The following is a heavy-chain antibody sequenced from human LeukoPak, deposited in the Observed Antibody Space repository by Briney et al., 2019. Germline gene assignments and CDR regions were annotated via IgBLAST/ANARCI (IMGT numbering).Heavy chain of an antibody. CDR3: ARSLGGSGWYPYYFDY. J-gene: IGHJ4*02. CDR1: GYTFTGYY. V-gene: IGHV1-69*05. CDR2: IIPIFGTA. Sequence: SVKVSCKASGYTFTGYYMHWVRQAPGQGLEWMGGIIPIFGTANYAQKFQGRVTITTDESTSTAYMELSSLRSEDTAVYYCARSLGGSGWYPYYFDYWGQGTLVTVSS. D-gene: IGHD6-19*01.